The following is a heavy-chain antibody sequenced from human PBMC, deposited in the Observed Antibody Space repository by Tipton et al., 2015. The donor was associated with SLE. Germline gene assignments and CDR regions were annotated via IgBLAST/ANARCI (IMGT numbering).Heavy chain of an antibody. D-gene: IGHD2/OR15-2a*01. CDR1: GGSISSYY. J-gene: IGHJ4*02. CDR3: ARAIGQTLFDY. CDR2: IYYSGST. Sequence: LRLSCTVSGGSISSYYWSWIRQPPGKGLEWIGYIYYSGSTNYNPSLKSRVTISVDTSKNQFSLKLSSVTAADTAVYYCARAIGQTLFDYWGQGTLVTVSS. V-gene: IGHV4-59*01.